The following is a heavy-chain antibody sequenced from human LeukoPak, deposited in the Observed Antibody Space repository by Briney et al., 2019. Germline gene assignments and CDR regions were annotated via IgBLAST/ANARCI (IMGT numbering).Heavy chain of an antibody. V-gene: IGHV1-8*01. CDR1: GYAFTSYD. CDR3: AREVGDTAMVRYYYYYMDV. Sequence: ASVKVSCKASGYAFTSYDINWVRQATGQGLEWMGWMNPNSGNTGYAQKFQGRVTMTRNTSISTAYMELSSLRSEDTAVYYCAREVGDTAMVRYYYYYMDVWGKGTTVTISS. CDR2: MNPNSGNT. J-gene: IGHJ6*03. D-gene: IGHD5-18*01.